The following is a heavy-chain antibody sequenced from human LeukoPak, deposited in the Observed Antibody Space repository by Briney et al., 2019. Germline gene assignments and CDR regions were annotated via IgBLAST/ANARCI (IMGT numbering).Heavy chain of an antibody. CDR3: ATYGYSSSWYWFDP. CDR1: GGSVSSGSYY. Sequence: PSETLSLTCTVSGGSVSSGSYYWGWIRQPPGKGLEWIGYIYYSGSTNYNPSLKSRVTISVDTSKNQSSLKLSSVTAADTAVYYCATYGYSSSWYWFDPWGQGTLVTVSS. CDR2: IYYSGST. D-gene: IGHD6-13*01. V-gene: IGHV4-61*01. J-gene: IGHJ5*02.